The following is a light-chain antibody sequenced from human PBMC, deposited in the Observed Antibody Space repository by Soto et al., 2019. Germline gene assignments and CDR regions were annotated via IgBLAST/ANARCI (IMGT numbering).Light chain of an antibody. CDR1: TSDVGGYNL. Sequence: HSALTQPAAGSGAPGQSITISCSGTTSDVGGYNLVSWYQQHTAKAPKLLIYEGTQRPSGVSSRFSGSKSGNTASLTISGPQAEDEADYYCCSYAGSSSYVFGTGTKVTVL. CDR3: CSYAGSSSYV. V-gene: IGLV2-23*01. J-gene: IGLJ1*01. CDR2: EGT.